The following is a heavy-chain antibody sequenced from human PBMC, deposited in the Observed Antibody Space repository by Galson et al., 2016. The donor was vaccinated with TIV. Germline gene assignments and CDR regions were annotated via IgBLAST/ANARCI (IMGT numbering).Heavy chain of an antibody. J-gene: IGHJ6*02. D-gene: IGHD4-17*01. CDR3: ARPSYGSAYYGLDV. CDR1: GYSLLSFD. Sequence: SVKVSCKASGYSLLSFDINWVRQAAGQGLEWMGWMNPHSGSTVSAQKFQGRVTMTRNLSISTAYMELSSLTSEDTAIYYCARPSYGSAYYGLDVWGQGTTVTVS. CDR2: MNPHSGST. V-gene: IGHV1-8*01.